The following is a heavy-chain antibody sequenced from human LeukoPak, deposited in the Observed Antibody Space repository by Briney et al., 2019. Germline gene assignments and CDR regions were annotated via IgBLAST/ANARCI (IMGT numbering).Heavy chain of an antibody. D-gene: IGHD6-13*01. Sequence: GGSLRLSCAASGFTFSSYAMSWVRQAPGKGLEWVSAISGSGGSTYYADSVKGRFTISRDNSKNTLYLQMNSLRAEDTAVYYCAKDSNPSSSWFMGYFDLWGRGTLVTVSS. CDR2: ISGSGGST. J-gene: IGHJ2*01. CDR1: GFTFSSYA. CDR3: AKDSNPSSSWFMGYFDL. V-gene: IGHV3-23*01.